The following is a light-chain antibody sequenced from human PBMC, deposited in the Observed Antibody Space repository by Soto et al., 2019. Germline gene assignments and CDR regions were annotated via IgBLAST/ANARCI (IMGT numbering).Light chain of an antibody. CDR1: QSVSSN. CDR3: QKYNNWPPIT. V-gene: IGKV3-15*01. CDR2: AAS. Sequence: EIVMTQSPATLSVSPGERATLSCRASQSVSSNLAWYQQKPGQAPRLLIYAASNRATGIPDRFRGSGSGTEFTLTISSLQSEDFAVYYCQKYNNWPPITFGQGTRLEIK. J-gene: IGKJ5*01.